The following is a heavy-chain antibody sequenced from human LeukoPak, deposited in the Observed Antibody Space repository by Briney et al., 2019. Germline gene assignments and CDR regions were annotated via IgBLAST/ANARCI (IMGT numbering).Heavy chain of an antibody. Sequence: GGSLRLSCAASGFTFSSYAMSWVRQAPGKGLEWVSAISGSGGSTYYADSVKGRFTISRDNSKNTLYLQMNSLRAEDTAVYYCAKDNIVVVVAATGPFDYWGQGTLVTVSS. CDR3: AKDNIVVVVAATGPFDY. V-gene: IGHV3-23*01. J-gene: IGHJ4*02. CDR1: GFTFSSYA. CDR2: ISGSGGST. D-gene: IGHD2-15*01.